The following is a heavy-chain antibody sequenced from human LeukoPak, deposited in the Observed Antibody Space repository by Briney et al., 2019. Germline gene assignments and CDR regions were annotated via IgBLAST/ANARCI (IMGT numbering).Heavy chain of an antibody. Sequence: SETLSLTCTVSGGSISSGGYYWSWIRQHPGKGLEWIGYIYYSGSTYYNPSLKSRVTISVDTSKNQFSLKLSSVTAADTAVYYCARCAPLYCSGGSCYSAPNFDYWGQGTLVTVSS. CDR2: IYYSGST. V-gene: IGHV4-31*03. CDR1: GGSISSGGYY. J-gene: IGHJ4*02. CDR3: ARCAPLYCSGGSCYSAPNFDY. D-gene: IGHD2-15*01.